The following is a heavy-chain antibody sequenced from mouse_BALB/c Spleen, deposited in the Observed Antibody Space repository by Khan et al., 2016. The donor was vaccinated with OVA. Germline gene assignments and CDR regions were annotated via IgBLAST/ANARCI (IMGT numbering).Heavy chain of an antibody. CDR2: INYSGNT. CDR1: GYSITSEYA. D-gene: IGHD2-4*01. CDR3: ARKGYYDYGPFPY. Sequence: EVKLEESGPGLVKPSQSLSLTCTVSGYSITSEYAWYWIRQFPGNKLEWMGYINYSGNTRFNPSLKSRTSITRDTSKNPFFLQLNSVTTEDTATYYCARKGYYDYGPFPYWGQGTLVTVSA. V-gene: IGHV3-2*02. J-gene: IGHJ3*01.